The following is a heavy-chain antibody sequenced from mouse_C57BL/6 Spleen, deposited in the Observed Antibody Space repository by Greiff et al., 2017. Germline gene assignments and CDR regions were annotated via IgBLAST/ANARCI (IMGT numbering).Heavy chain of an antibody. J-gene: IGHJ2*01. CDR1: GFTFSDYY. Sequence: EVMLVESEGGLVQPGSSMKLSCTASGFTFSDYYMAWVRQVPEKGLEWVANINYDGSSTYYLDSLKSRFIISRDNATNILYLQMSSLKSEDTATYYWAREWVSNYGFDYWGQGTTLTVSS. V-gene: IGHV5-16*01. CDR3: AREWVSNYGFDY. D-gene: IGHD2-5*01. CDR2: INYDGSST.